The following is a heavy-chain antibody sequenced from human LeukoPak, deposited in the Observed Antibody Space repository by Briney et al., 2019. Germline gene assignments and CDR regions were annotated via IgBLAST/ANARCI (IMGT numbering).Heavy chain of an antibody. D-gene: IGHD6-6*01. CDR2: ISPNSDGT. J-gene: IGHJ4*02. CDR1: GYTFTGYY. V-gene: IGHV1-2*02. CDR3: ARVHMYSSSPNFDY. Sequence: ASVKVSCKASGYTFTGYYMRWVRQAPGQGLEWMGWISPNSDGTNYAQKFQGRVTMTRDTSISTAYMELSRLRSDDTAVYYCARVHMYSSSPNFDYWGQGTLVTVSS.